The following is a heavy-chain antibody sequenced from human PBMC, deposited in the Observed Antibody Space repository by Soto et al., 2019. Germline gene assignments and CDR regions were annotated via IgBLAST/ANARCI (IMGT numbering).Heavy chain of an antibody. J-gene: IGHJ4*02. V-gene: IGHV4-4*07. CDR3: ASRTVTENDY. CDR2: IYTSGST. CDR1: GGSISSYY. Sequence: LSLTCTVPGGSISSYYWSWIRQPAGKGLEWIGRIYTSGSTNYNPSLKSRVTMSVDTSKDQFSLKLTSATAADTAVYYCASRTVTENDYWGQGTLVTVSS. D-gene: IGHD4-17*01.